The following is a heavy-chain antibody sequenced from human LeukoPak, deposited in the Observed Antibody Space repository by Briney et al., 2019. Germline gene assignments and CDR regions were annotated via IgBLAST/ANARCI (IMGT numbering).Heavy chain of an antibody. CDR1: GFTFSSYS. CDR2: ISSSSSSI. D-gene: IGHD3-22*01. V-gene: IGHV3-48*02. Sequence: GGSLRLSCAASGFTFSSYSMNWVRQAPGKGLEWVSYISSSSSSIYYADSVKGRLTTSRDNAKNSLYLQMNSLRDEDTAVYYCAKSRYYLDSSGYYYLDYWGQGTLVTVSS. CDR3: AKSRYYLDSSGYYYLDY. J-gene: IGHJ4*02.